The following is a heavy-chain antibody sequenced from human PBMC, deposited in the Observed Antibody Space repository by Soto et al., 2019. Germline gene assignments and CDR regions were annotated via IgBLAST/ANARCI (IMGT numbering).Heavy chain of an antibody. J-gene: IGHJ4*02. Sequence: QLQLQESGSGLVKPSQTLSLTCAVSGGSISSGGYSWSWIRQPPGKGLEWIGYIYHSGSTYYNPSLKSRVTISVDRSKNQFSLKLSSVTAADTAVYYCARVTSGGYSGYASTFDYWGQGTLVTVSS. CDR3: ARVTSGGYSGYASTFDY. V-gene: IGHV4-30-2*01. D-gene: IGHD5-12*01. CDR1: GGSISSGGYS. CDR2: IYHSGST.